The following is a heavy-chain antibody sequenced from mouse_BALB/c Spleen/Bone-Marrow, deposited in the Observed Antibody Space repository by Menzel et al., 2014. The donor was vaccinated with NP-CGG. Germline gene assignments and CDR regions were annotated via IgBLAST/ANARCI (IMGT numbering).Heavy chain of an antibody. D-gene: IGHD1-2*01. V-gene: IGHV4-1*02. CDR3: ARPGYYGYQNV. CDR1: GFDFSRYW. CDR2: INPDSRTI. Sequence: EVMLVESGGGLVQPGGSLKLSCAASGFDFSRYWMTWVRQAPGKGLEWIGEINPDSRTINYTPFLKDKFIISRDNAKNTLYLQMSKVRSEDTALYYCARPGYYGYQNVWGAGTTVTVSS. J-gene: IGHJ1*01.